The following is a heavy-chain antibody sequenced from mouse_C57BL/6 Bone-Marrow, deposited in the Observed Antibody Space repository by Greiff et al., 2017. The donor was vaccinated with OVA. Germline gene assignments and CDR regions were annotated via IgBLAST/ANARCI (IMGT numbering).Heavy chain of an antibody. CDR2: IRLKSDNYAT. D-gene: IGHD2-5*01. CDR1: GFTFSNYW. V-gene: IGHV6-3*01. J-gene: IGHJ3*01. CDR3: TGTSNYVAWFAY. Sequence: EVKLVESGGGLVQPGGSMKLSCVASGFTFSNYWMNWVRQSPEKGLEWVAQIRLKSDNYATHYAESVKGRFTISRDDSKSSVYLQMNNLRAEDTGIYYCTGTSNYVAWFAYWGQGTLVTVSA.